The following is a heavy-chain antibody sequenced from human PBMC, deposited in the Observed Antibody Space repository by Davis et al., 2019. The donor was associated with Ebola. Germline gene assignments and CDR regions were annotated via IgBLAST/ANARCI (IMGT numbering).Heavy chain of an antibody. CDR1: GLTSSTSW. V-gene: IGHV3-7*01. D-gene: IGHD3-22*01. Sequence: GSLSLSCAVSGLTSSTSWMSWVRQATGKGLEWVANIKQDGSEKYYADSVKGRFTISRDNSKNTLYLQMNSLRAEDTAVYYCARASDYYDSSGYGMGLYYYYGMDVWGQGTTVTVSS. CDR2: IKQDGSEK. CDR3: ARASDYYDSSGYGMGLYYYYGMDV. J-gene: IGHJ6*02.